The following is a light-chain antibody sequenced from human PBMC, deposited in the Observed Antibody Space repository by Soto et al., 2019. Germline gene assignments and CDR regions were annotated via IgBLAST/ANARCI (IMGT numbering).Light chain of an antibody. J-gene: IGKJ2*01. Sequence: EIVLTQSPATLSLSPGERATLSCRASQSVSSYLAWYQQKPGQAPRLLIYDASNRATGITARFSGSGSGTDFTLTISSLEPEDFAVYYCQQRSNWHPTFCQGTKLEIK. CDR1: QSVSSY. CDR2: DAS. V-gene: IGKV3-11*01. CDR3: QQRSNWHPT.